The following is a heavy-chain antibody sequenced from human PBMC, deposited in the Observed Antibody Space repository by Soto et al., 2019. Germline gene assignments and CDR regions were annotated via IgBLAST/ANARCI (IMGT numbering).Heavy chain of an antibody. V-gene: IGHV1-46*01. D-gene: IGHD2-21*02. CDR2: INPSGAST. J-gene: IGHJ4*01. CDR3: AGAGCGGDCSLDY. CDR1: GYTFTSFY. Sequence: QVQLVQSGAEVKKPGASVKVSCKASGYTFTSFYMHWVRQAPGQGPEWMGLINPSGASTTYAQKFQGRVTMTRDTSTTTVYMELSSLRSEDTAVYYCAGAGCGGDCSLDYWGHGTLVTVSS.